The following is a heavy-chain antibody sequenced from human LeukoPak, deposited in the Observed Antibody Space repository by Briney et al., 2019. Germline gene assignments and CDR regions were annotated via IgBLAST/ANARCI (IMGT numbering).Heavy chain of an antibody. D-gene: IGHD4-11*01. CDR2: IKVDGTEK. CDR1: GFTFSAFW. Sequence: GGSLRLSCAAPGFTFSAFWMSWVRQAPGKGLEWVANIKVDGTEKNYVDSVKDRLTISRDNAKNSLYLQMNSLRTEDTAVYYCARGGRNIDSWGQGTLVTVSS. CDR3: ARGGRNIDS. J-gene: IGHJ4*02. V-gene: IGHV3-7*01.